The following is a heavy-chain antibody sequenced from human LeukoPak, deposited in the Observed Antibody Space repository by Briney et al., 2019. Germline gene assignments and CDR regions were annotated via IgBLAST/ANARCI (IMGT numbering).Heavy chain of an antibody. J-gene: IGHJ4*02. V-gene: IGHV4-4*02. CDR1: GGSISSSNW. Sequence: SGTLSLTCAVSGGSISSSNWWSWVRQPPGKGLEWIGEIYHSGSTNYNPSLKSRVTISVDKSKNQFSLKLSSVTAADTAVYYCAGRSSWYSSFFGYWGQGTLVTVSS. CDR3: AGRSSWYSSFFGY. CDR2: IYHSGST. D-gene: IGHD6-13*01.